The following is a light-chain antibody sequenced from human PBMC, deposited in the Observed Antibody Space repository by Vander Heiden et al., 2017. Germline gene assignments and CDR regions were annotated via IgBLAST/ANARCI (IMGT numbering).Light chain of an antibody. CDR1: QSVSTN. CDR2: GAS. Sequence: DMVMTQSPATLSVSPGERATLSCRASQSVSTNLAWYQQKPVQAPRLLIYGASSSATGIPATFSGSGPRTDFTLTISILQSEDFAVYYSQQVSNWPSTFGQGTKVEIK. J-gene: IGKJ2*01. CDR3: QQVSNWPST. V-gene: IGKV3-15*01.